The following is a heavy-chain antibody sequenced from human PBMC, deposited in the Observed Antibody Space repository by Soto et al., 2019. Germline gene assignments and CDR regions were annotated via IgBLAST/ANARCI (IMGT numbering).Heavy chain of an antibody. D-gene: IGHD3-16*01. CDR2: IYYSGST. CDR1: GGSISSGAYY. Sequence: QVQLQESGPGLVKPSQTLSLTCTVSGGSISSGAYYWSWIRQHPGRGLEWIGYIYYSGSTCYNPSLKSRVTISVDTSKSQFSLKLSSVTAADTAVYYCARVRSGVGYNWFDPWGQGTLVTVSS. CDR3: ARVRSGVGYNWFDP. V-gene: IGHV4-31*03. J-gene: IGHJ5*02.